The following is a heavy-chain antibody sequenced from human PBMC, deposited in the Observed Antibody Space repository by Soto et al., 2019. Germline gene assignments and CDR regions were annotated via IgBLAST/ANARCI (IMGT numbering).Heavy chain of an antibody. J-gene: IGHJ4*02. CDR2: IIPMFATS. CDR3: ARDYSGGFDY. D-gene: IGHD4-4*01. Sequence: QVQLVQSGAEVKKPGSSVKVSCKASGGTLSNYAISWVRQAPGQGLEWMGEIIPMFATSNYPQKFQGRVTITADESTIIVYMELSNLRSEDTAVYYCARDYSGGFDYWGQGTLVTVSS. V-gene: IGHV1-69*12. CDR1: GGTLSNYA.